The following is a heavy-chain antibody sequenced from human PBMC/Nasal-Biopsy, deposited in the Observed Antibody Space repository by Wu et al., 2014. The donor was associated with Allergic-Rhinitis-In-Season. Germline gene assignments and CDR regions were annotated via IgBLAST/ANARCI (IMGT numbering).Heavy chain of an antibody. CDR2: IYYTGTT. D-gene: IGHD2-15*01. CDR1: GGSISSNNYY. V-gene: IGHV4-39*01. Sequence: TLSLTCTVSGGSISSNNYYWAWVRQPPGKGLEWIGSIYYTGTTYYNPSLKSRITISVDAAKNQFSLNLSSVTAADTAVYYCARHARYCSDGKCSVNWFDPWGQGTLVSVSS. J-gene: IGHJ5*02. CDR3: ARHARYCSDGKCSVNWFDP.